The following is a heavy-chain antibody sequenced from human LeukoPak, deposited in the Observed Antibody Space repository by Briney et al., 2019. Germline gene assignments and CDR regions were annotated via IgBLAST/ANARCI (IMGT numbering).Heavy chain of an antibody. J-gene: IGHJ4*02. CDR3: TSHKERGHPSFDY. D-gene: IGHD3-10*01. CDR2: INKDGSGK. Sequence: GGSLRLSCAAAGFTFSTYWMSWVRQAPGKGLEWVANINKDGSGKSCVGSVKGRFTISRENAKNSRCLQMNNLRADDTALYYCTSHKERGHPSFDYWGQGTLVTVSS. V-gene: IGHV3-7*01. CDR1: GFTFSTYW.